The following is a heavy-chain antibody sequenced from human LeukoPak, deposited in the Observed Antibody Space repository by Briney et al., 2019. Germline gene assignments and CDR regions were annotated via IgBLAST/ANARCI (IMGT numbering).Heavy chain of an antibody. D-gene: IGHD2-2*01. J-gene: IGHJ6*02. Sequence: SETLSLTCTVSGGSISSYYWNWIRQPPRKGLEWIGYIYYSGSTNYNPSLKSRVTMSADTSKNQFSLKLTSVTAADTAVYYCARLGGQQLLLTSYYGMDVWGQGTTVTVSS. CDR3: ARLGGQQLLLTSYYGMDV. V-gene: IGHV4-59*01. CDR2: IYYSGST. CDR1: GGSISSYY.